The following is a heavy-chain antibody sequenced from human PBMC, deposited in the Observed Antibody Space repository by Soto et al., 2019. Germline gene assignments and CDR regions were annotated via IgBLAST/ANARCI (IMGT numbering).Heavy chain of an antibody. D-gene: IGHD4-17*01. J-gene: IGHJ4*02. CDR1: GGTFSTFG. V-gene: IGHV1-69*13. Sequence: VASVKVSCKASGGTFSTFGISWVRQAPGQGLEWMGGIIPFFGTARYSQKFEDRITITADESTNTVYMDLRSLTSEDTAIYYCAKSAPMDAGDKYYYDFWGQGALVTVSS. CDR2: IIPFFGTA. CDR3: AKSAPMDAGDKYYYDF.